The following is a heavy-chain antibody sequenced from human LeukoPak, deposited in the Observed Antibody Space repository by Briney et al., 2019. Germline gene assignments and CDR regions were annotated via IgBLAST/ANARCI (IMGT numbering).Heavy chain of an antibody. CDR2: ISAYNGNT. Sequence: ASVKVSCKASGYTFTSYGISWVRQAPGQGLEWMGWISAYNGNTNYAQKFQDRVTMTTDTSTGTAYMELRSLTSDDTAVYYCARVSDRDGWYFDYWGQGTLVTVSS. D-gene: IGHD5-24*01. V-gene: IGHV1-18*01. CDR3: ARVSDRDGWYFDY. J-gene: IGHJ4*02. CDR1: GYTFTSYG.